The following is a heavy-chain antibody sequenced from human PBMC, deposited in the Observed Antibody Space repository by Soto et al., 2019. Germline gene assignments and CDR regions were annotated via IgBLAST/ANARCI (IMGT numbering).Heavy chain of an antibody. CDR3: AREVYYYNSSAYTHSYYGMDI. J-gene: IGHJ6*02. Sequence: QVQLVQSGAEVKKPGSSVKVSCKASGGTSTNYAINWVRQAPGQGLEWMGWIIPVLGTPTYAQKFQGRVTITAGESTSTDYVELSSLRSDDTAVYYCAREVYYYNSSAYTHSYYGMDIWGQGTTVTVSS. D-gene: IGHD3-22*01. CDR2: IIPVLGTP. V-gene: IGHV1-69*01. CDR1: GGTSTNYA.